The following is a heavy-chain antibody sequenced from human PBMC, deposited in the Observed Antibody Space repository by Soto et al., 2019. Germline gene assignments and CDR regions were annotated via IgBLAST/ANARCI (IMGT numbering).Heavy chain of an antibody. J-gene: IGHJ1*01. D-gene: IGHD1-26*01. CDR2: IIPILGSA. V-gene: IGHV1-69*01. Sequence: QVQLVQSGAAEKTTESSVKVSCKAPGGTLSSYAINWVRQAPGQGLEWMGVIIPILGSANYAPKFQGRVEISAADSTSQGYKEVGGVMSEDAGVSYCAGTSETSYQHGRVVGGQGTKVTVSS. CDR3: AGTSETSYQHGRVV. CDR1: GGTLSSYA.